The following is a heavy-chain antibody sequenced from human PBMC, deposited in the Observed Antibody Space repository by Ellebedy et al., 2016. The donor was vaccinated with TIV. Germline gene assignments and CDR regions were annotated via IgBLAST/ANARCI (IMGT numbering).Heavy chain of an antibody. D-gene: IGHD2-15*01. J-gene: IGHJ4*02. CDR3: ARGWSTPDS. Sequence: GESLKISCAASGFTFSSYAMNWVRQPPGKGLEWVSSIRSTGSDQYYAESARGRFTISRDNAQNSLFLQMNSLRAEDTAVYYCARGWSTPDSWGQGTLVIVSS. V-gene: IGHV3-21*01. CDR1: GFTFSSYA. CDR2: IRSTGSDQ.